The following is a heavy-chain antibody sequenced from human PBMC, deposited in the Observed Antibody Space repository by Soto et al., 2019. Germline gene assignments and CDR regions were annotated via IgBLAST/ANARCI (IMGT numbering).Heavy chain of an antibody. V-gene: IGHV3-23*01. CDR2: LGGNGFTT. CDR3: AKALRPSLNFFSYMDV. D-gene: IGHD2-2*01. CDR1: GFTFGSYA. J-gene: IGHJ6*03. Sequence: EVQLLESGGGLVQPGGSLRLSCVVSGFTFGSYAMSWVRQAPEKGPEWVAILGGNGFTTYYADSVKGRFTISGDKSNSTPFLQMNSPRADDTGVYYCAKALRPSLNFFSYMDVWGRGTSVTVSS.